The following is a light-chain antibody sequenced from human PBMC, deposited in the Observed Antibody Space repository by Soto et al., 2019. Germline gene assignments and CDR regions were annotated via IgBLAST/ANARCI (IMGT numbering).Light chain of an antibody. CDR1: QSVSTF. V-gene: IGKV3-20*01. CDR2: GAS. J-gene: IGKJ1*01. CDR3: QQYGTSVWT. Sequence: ELVLTQSPGTLSLSPGARATLSCRASQSVSTFLAWYQQKPGQPPRLLIYGASSRATGIPDRFSGSVSGTDLTITISRLEPEDVEVYDCQQYGTSVWTFGQGTKVDIK.